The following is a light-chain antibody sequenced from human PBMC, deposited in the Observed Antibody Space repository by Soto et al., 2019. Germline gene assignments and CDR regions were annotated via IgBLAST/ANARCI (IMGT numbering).Light chain of an antibody. V-gene: IGKV3-20*01. CDR1: QSVSSSY. CDR3: QMYGSTFRT. CDR2: GAS. J-gene: IGKJ1*01. Sequence: EIVLTQSPGTLSLSPGERATLSCRASQSVSSSYLAWFQQKPGQAPRLLTYGASSRATGIPDKFSGSGSGTDFTLTISRLEPEDFAVFYCQMYGSTFRTFGQGTKVDIK.